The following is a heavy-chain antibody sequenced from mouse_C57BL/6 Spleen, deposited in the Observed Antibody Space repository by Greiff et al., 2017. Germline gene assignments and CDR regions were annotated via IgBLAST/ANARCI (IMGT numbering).Heavy chain of an antibody. Sequence: DVQLQESGPGLVKPSQSLSLTCSVTGYSITSGYYWNWIRQFPGNKLEWMGYISYDGSNNYNPSLKNRISITRDTSKNQFFLKLNSVTTEDTATYYCARVVGSHYYAMDYWGQGTSVTVSS. J-gene: IGHJ4*01. V-gene: IGHV3-6*01. CDR1: GYSITSGYY. CDR3: ARVVGSHYYAMDY. CDR2: ISYDGSN. D-gene: IGHD1-1*01.